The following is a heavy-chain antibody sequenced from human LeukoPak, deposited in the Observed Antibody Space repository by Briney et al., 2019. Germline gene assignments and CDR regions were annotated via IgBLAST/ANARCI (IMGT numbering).Heavy chain of an antibody. D-gene: IGHD2-15*01. J-gene: IGHJ4*02. CDR1: GGSFSGYY. CDR2: INHSGST. V-gene: IGHV4-34*01. Sequence: SETLSLTCAIYGGSFSGYYWSWIRQPPGKGLEWIGEINHSGSTNYNPSLKSRVTMSLDTSKNQFSLSLSSVTAADTAVYYCARGLSAIVYWGQGTLVTVSS. CDR3: ARGLSAIVY.